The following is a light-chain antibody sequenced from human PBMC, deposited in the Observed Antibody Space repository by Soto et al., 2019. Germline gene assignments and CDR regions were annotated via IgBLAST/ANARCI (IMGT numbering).Light chain of an antibody. CDR3: GQRSNLIT. CDR2: DAS. J-gene: IGKJ5*01. Sequence: EIVLTQSPATLYLSPGERATLSCRASQSVSSYLDWYQQKPGQAPRLLIYDASNRATGIPARFSGSGSGTDNTLTISSLDTEDFAVYYFGQRSNLITFGQVTRLEI. CDR1: QSVSSY. V-gene: IGKV3-11*01.